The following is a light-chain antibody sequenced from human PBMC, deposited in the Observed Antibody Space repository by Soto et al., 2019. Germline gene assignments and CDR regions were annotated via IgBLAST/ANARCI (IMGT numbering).Light chain of an antibody. CDR1: SSDVGGHDY. V-gene: IGLV2-14*01. J-gene: IGLJ1*01. CDR2: EVT. Sequence: QSALTQPASVSGSPGQSITISCNGTSSDVGGHDYIYWYQQYPGKAPRLTIFEVTNRPSGVSSRFSGSKSGNTASLTISGLQAEDEADYYCSSYTDSDTFYVFGSGTKVTVL. CDR3: SSYTDSDTFYV.